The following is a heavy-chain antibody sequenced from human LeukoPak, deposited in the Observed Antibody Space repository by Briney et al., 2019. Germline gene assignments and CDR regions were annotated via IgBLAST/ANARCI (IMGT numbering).Heavy chain of an antibody. J-gene: IGHJ5*02. CDR2: FDPEDGET. CDR1: GYTFTGYY. D-gene: IGHD3-3*01. V-gene: IGHV1-24*01. Sequence: GASVKVSCKASGYTFTGYYMHWVRQAPGKGLEWMGGFDPEDGETIYAQKFQGRVTMTEDTSTDTAYMELSSLTSEDTAVYYCATDQGGDYYDFWSGYENWFDPWGQGTLVTVSS. CDR3: ATDQGGDYYDFWSGYENWFDP.